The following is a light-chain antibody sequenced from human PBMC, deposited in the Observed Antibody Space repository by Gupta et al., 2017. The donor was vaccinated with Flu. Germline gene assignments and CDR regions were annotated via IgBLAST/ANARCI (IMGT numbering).Light chain of an antibody. CDR1: SGHSSYP. CDR3: QTWGLLGV. Sequence: QLVLPQSPSASASLGASVKLTCTLSSGHSSYPITWHQQQPEKGPRYLMKVNSDGSHNKGDGIPDRFSGSSSGAERYLTIASLQSEDEADYYCQTWGLLGVFGGGTKLTVL. J-gene: IGLJ3*02. CDR2: VNSDGSH. V-gene: IGLV4-69*01.